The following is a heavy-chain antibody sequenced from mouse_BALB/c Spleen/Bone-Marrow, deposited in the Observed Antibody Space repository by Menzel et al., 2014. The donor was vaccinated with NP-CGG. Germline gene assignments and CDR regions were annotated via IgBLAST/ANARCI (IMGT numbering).Heavy chain of an antibody. Sequence: QVQLKQSGAELVKPGASVKLSCKASGYTFTNYWMHWVKPRPGQGLEWIGEIDPSDSYSNYNQNFKGKATLTVDKSSSTAYMQLTSLTSEDSAVYYCARGVVYYYAMDYWGQGTSVTVSS. CDR1: GYTFTNYW. CDR2: IDPSDSYS. J-gene: IGHJ4*01. CDR3: ARGVVYYYAMDY. V-gene: IGHV1-69*02.